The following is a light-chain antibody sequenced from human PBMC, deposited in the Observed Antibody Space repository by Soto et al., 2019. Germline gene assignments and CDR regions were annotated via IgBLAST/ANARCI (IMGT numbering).Light chain of an antibody. CDR1: SSNIGNNY. CDR2: ENN. V-gene: IGLV1-51*02. CDR3: GKWDRSLSAGYV. J-gene: IGLJ1*01. Sequence: QSVLTQPPSVSAAPGQTVTISCSGSSSNIGNNYVSWYQQLPGTAPKLLIYENNKRPSGIPDRFSGSKSGTSATLGITGLQTGDEADYYCGKWDRSLSAGYVFGTGTKVTVL.